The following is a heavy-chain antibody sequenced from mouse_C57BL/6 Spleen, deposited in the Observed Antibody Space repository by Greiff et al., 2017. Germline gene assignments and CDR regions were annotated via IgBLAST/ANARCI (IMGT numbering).Heavy chain of an antibody. CDR2: INPNNGGT. CDR3: ARWGYGTAGFAY. D-gene: IGHD1-1*01. CDR1: GYTFTDYN. J-gene: IGHJ3*01. V-gene: IGHV1-18*01. Sequence: VQLKQSGPELVKPGASVKIPCKASGYTFTDYNMDWVKQSHGKSLEWIGDINPNNGGTIYNQKFKGKATLTVDKSSSTAYMELRSLTSEDTAVYYCARWGYGTAGFAYWGQGTLVTVSA.